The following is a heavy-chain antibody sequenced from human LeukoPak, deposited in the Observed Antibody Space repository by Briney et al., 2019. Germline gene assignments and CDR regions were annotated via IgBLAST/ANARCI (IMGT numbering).Heavy chain of an antibody. V-gene: IGHV4-59*01. CDR1: GGSISSYY. J-gene: IGHJ3*02. CDR2: IYCSGST. CDR3: ARSSEYSYGPPYDAFDI. D-gene: IGHD5-18*01. Sequence: PSETLSLTCTGTGGSISSYYWSWIRQPPGKGLEWIGYIYCSGSTNYNPSLKSRVTISVDTSKNQFSLKLSSVTAADTAVYYCARSSEYSYGPPYDAFDIWGQGTMVTVSS.